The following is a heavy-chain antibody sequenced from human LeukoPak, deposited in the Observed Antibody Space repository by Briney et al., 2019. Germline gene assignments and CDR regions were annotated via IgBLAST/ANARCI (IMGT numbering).Heavy chain of an antibody. CDR2: IYYSGST. V-gene: IGHV4-59*01. CDR3: ARGSSHWEDAFDI. Sequence: SESLSLTCTVSGGSISSYYWSWIRQPPGKGLEWIGYIYYSGSTKYNPSLKSRVTISVDASKTQFSLKLNSVTAADTAVYYCARGSSHWEDAFDIWGQGTIVNVSS. CDR1: GGSISSYY. J-gene: IGHJ3*02. D-gene: IGHD6-13*01.